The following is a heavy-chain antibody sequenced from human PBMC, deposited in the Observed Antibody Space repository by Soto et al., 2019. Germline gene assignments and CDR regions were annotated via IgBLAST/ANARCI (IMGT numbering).Heavy chain of an antibody. CDR1: GGSISSGGDS. D-gene: IGHD1-26*01. J-gene: IGHJ5*02. CDR2: IYHSGGT. Sequence: SETLSLTCAVSGGSISSGGDSWSWIRQPPGKGLEWIGYIYHSGGTYYNPSLKSRVTISVDRSKNQFSLKLSSVTAADTAVYYCARGSGELLGLSNWFDPWGQGTLVTVSS. CDR3: ARGSGELLGLSNWFDP. V-gene: IGHV4-30-2*01.